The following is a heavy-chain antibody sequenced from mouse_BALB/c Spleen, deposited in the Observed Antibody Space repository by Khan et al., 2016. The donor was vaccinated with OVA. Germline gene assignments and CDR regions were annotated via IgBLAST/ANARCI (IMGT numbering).Heavy chain of an antibody. V-gene: IGHV1-7*01. CDR1: GYTFTSYW. D-gene: IGHD1-1*01. CDR2: INPSTDYT. CDR3: LNHGSSSAWFTY. Sequence: QVQLKESGAELAKPGASVKMSCKASGYTFTSYWMHWVKQRPGQGLEWIGYINPSTDYTDNNQKFKDKATLTVDKYSSTAYMLLTSLTSEDSAVYYCLNHGSSSAWFTYWGQGTLGTVSA. J-gene: IGHJ3*01.